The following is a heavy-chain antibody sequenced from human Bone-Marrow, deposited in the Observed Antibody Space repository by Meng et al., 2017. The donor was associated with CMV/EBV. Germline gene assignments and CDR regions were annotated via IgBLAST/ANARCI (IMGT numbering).Heavy chain of an antibody. D-gene: IGHD2-2*01. CDR1: GFTFSSYG. V-gene: IGHV3-30*02. CDR3: ARGGASALVVPAAIDY. CDR2: IRYDGSNK. J-gene: IGHJ4*02. Sequence: GESLKISCAASGFTFSSYGMHWVRQAPGKGLEWVAFIRYDGSNKYYADSVKGRFTISRDNSKNTLYLQMNSLRAEDTAVYYCARGGASALVVPAAIDYWGQGTLVTVSS.